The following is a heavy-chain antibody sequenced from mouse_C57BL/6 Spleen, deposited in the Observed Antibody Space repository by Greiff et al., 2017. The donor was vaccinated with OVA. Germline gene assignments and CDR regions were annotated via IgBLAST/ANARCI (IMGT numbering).Heavy chain of an antibody. CDR3: ARPIGGYYAMDY. CDR1: GYTFTSYW. Sequence: QVQLQQPGAELVKPGASVKLSCKASGYTFTSYWMQWVKQRPGQGLEWIGEIDPSDSYTNYNQKFKGKATLTVDTSSSTAYMQLSSLTSEDSAVYYCARPIGGYYAMDYWGQGTSVTVSS. CDR2: IDPSDSYT. V-gene: IGHV1-50*01. J-gene: IGHJ4*01.